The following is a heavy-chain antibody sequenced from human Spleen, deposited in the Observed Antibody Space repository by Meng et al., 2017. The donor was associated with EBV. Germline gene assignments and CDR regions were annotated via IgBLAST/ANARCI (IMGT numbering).Heavy chain of an antibody. D-gene: IGHD5-12*01. CDR2: IHSDGSST. Sequence: HLVESGGALVQPGGSLRLSCAASEFTFSTYWMHWVRQAPGEGLAWVSRIHSDGSSTSYADSVKGRFTISRDNAKNTLYLQMNSLRAEDTAVYYCVRDLGLAADYWGQGTLVTVSS. J-gene: IGHJ4*02. V-gene: IGHV3-74*01. CDR3: VRDLGLAADY. CDR1: EFTFSTYW.